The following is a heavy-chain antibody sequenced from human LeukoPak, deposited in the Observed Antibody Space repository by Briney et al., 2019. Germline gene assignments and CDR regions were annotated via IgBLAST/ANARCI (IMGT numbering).Heavy chain of an antibody. D-gene: IGHD2-21*01. CDR1: GYTFTSYG. Sequence: VASVKVSCKASGYTFTSYGISWVRQAPGQGLEWMGWISAYNGNTNYAQKLQGRVTMTTDTSTSTAYMELRSLRSDDTAVYYCATNHIVVAKYYFDYWGQGTLVTVSS. V-gene: IGHV1-18*01. J-gene: IGHJ4*02. CDR3: ATNHIVVAKYYFDY. CDR2: ISAYNGNT.